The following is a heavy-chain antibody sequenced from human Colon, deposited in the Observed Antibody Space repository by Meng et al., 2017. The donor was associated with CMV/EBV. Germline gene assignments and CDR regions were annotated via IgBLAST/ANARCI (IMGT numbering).Heavy chain of an antibody. CDR3: ARDRRINPYKYYFDY. V-gene: IGHV4-39*07. CDR2: IYYSGST. CDR1: GGSISSSSYD. Sequence: SGGSISSSSYDGGWIRQPPGKGLEWIGSIYYSGSTYYNPSLKSRVTISLDTSKNQFSLKLSSVTAADTAVYYCARDRRINPYKYYFDYWGQGTLVTVSS. J-gene: IGHJ4*02. D-gene: IGHD1-14*01.